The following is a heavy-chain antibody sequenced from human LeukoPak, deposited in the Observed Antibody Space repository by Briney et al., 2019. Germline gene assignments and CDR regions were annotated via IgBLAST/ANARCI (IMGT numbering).Heavy chain of an antibody. CDR2: INTNTGDP. V-gene: IGHV7-4-1*02. Sequence: ASVKVSCKASGYTFTRYAMNWVRQAPGQGIECMGWINTNTGDPTYAQGFKGRFVFSLDTSVSTAYLQIRSLIAGHTAVYYCARAPGSSWYYYYGMDVWGQGTTVTVSS. D-gene: IGHD6-13*01. CDR1: GYTFTRYA. J-gene: IGHJ6*02. CDR3: ARAPGSSWYYYYGMDV.